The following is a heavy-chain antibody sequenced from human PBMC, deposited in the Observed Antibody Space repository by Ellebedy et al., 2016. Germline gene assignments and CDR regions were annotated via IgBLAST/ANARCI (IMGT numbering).Heavy chain of an antibody. Sequence: ASVKVSXKVSGYMFTELSIHWVRQAPGKGLEWMGGFDPDAGETVYAQKFQDRVIMTEDTSTDTAYMELSSLTSEDTAVYYCATERGTAVANPDSWGQGTLVTVSS. CDR2: FDPDAGET. J-gene: IGHJ4*02. V-gene: IGHV1-24*01. CDR3: ATERGTAVANPDS. D-gene: IGHD6-19*01. CDR1: GYMFTELS.